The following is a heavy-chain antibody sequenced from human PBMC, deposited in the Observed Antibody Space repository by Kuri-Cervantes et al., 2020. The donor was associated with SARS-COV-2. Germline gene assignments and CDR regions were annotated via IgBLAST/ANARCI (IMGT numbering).Heavy chain of an antibody. V-gene: IGHV3-23*01. CDR3: ARKRNNYDFWSGPIYYFDY. CDR2: ISGSGGST. D-gene: IGHD3-3*01. J-gene: IGHJ4*02. Sequence: GESLKISCAASGFTFSSYAMSWVRQAPGKGLEWVSAISGSGGSTYYADSVKGRFTISRDNSKNTLYLQMNSLRAEDTAVYYCARKRNNYDFWSGPIYYFDYWGQGTLVTVSS. CDR1: GFTFSSYA.